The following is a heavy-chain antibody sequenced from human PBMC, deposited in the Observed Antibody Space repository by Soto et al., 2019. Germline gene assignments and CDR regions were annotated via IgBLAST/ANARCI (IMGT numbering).Heavy chain of an antibody. Sequence: EVQLLESGGGLVQPGGSLRLSCAGSGFNFSSFAMTWVRQAPGKGLEWVSSISGSGGSRFYATSVKGRCTLTRDNSKDTVYLQMNSLLVGDTAFYYCAKEGTAEWIHYYYPTDVWGRGTTVTVSS. V-gene: IGHV3-23*01. D-gene: IGHD5-18*01. CDR3: AKEGTAEWIHYYYPTDV. CDR1: GFNFSSFA. J-gene: IGHJ6*02. CDR2: ISGSGGSR.